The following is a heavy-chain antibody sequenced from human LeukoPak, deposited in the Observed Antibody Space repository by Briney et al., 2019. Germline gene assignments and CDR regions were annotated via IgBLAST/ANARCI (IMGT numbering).Heavy chain of an antibody. J-gene: IGHJ4*02. D-gene: IGHD3-10*01. CDR1: GGSISSLY. CDR2: IYYTGST. Sequence: SETLSLTCSVSGGSISSLYWSWIRQPPGKGLEWIGYIYYTGSTNYSPSLKSRVTISIDTSKNQFSLKLSSVTAADTAVYYCARVGSGSFDYWGQGTLVTVSS. CDR3: ARVGSGSFDY. V-gene: IGHV4-59*01.